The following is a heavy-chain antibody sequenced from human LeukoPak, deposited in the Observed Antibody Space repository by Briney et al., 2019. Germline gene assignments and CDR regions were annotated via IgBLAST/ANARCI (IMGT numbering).Heavy chain of an antibody. CDR1: GYTFINYD. CDR2: IIPIFGTA. J-gene: IGHJ5*02. D-gene: IGHD2-2*02. V-gene: IGHV1-69*13. Sequence: GASVKVSCKASGYTFINYDFSWVRQAPGQGLEWMGGIIPIFGTANYAQKFQGRVTITADESTSTAYMELSSLRSEDTAVYYCARNGMQALRYCSSTSCYSPWFDPWGQGTLVTVSS. CDR3: ARNGMQALRYCSSTSCYSPWFDP.